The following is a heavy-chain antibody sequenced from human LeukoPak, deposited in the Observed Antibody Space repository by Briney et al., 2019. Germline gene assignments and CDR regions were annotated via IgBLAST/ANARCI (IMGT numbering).Heavy chain of an antibody. D-gene: IGHD3-22*01. J-gene: IGHJ4*02. V-gene: IGHV3-21*01. CDR3: ARAAHYYDSSGHRATGAFDY. Sequence: GGSLRLSCAASGFTFSSYSMNWVRQAPGKGLEWVSSISSSSSYIYYADSVKGRFTISRDNAKNSLYLQMSSLRAEDTAVYYCARAAHYYDSSGHRATGAFDYWGQGTLVTVSS. CDR2: ISSSSSYI. CDR1: GFTFSSYS.